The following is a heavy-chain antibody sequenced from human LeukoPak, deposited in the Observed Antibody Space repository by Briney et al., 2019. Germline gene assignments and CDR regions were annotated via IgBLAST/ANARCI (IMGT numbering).Heavy chain of an antibody. CDR2: ISSSSSYI. V-gene: IGHV3-21*01. CDR1: GFTFSSYS. J-gene: IGHJ5*02. CDR3: ARDLDCSGGSCYVPDWFDP. Sequence: GGSLRLSCAASGFTFSSYSMNWVRQAPGKGLEWVSSISSSSSYIYYADSVKGRFTISRDNAKNSLYLQMNSLRAEDTAVYYCARDLDCSGGSCYVPDWFDPWGQGTLVTVSS. D-gene: IGHD2-15*01.